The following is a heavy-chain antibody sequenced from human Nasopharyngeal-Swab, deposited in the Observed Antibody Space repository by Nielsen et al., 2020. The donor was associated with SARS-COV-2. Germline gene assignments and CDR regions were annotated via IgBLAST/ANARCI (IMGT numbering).Heavy chain of an antibody. V-gene: IGHV3-23*01. D-gene: IGHD2-21*01. Sequence: LSLTCAASGFTFSSYAMSWVRQAPGKGLEWVSAISGSGGSTYYADSVKGRFTISRDNSKNTLYLQMNSLRAEDTAVYYCVKGPPAVIHYFDYWGQGTLVTVSS. CDR1: GFTFSSYA. CDR2: ISGSGGST. CDR3: VKGPPAVIHYFDY. J-gene: IGHJ4*02.